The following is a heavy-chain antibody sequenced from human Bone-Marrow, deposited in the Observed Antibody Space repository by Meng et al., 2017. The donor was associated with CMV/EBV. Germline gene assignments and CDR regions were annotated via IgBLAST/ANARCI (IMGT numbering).Heavy chain of an antibody. CDR2: IGDDGSII. D-gene: IGHD2-8*01. CDR3: ARETNGANWFDS. J-gene: IGHJ5*01. CDR1: GFTFSDYY. Sequence: ASGFTFSDYYMTWIRQAPGKGLECISYIGDDGSIIYYADYVKGRFTISRDNAKNSVYLQIDSLRVEDTATFYCARETNGANWFDSWGQGILVTVSS. V-gene: IGHV3-11*04.